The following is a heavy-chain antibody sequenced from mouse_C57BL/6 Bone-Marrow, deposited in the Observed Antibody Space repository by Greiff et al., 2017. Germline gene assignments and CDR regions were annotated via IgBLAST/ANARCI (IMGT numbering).Heavy chain of an antibody. Sequence: EVQLQQSGPALVKPSQTVSLPCTVTVYSITNGNHWWNWIRQVSGSKLEWIGYISSNGSTASNPSLKSRISITRDTSKNQLFLQLNSVTTEDIATYYCARGPSVDYGSTDYYAMDYWGQGTSVTVSS. CDR3: ARGPSVDYGSTDYYAMDY. V-gene: IGHV3-4*01. D-gene: IGHD1-1*01. CDR1: VYSITNGNHW. CDR2: ISSNGST. J-gene: IGHJ4*01.